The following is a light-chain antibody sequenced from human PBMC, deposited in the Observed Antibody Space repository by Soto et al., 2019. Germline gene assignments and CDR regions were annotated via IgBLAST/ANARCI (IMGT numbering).Light chain of an antibody. J-gene: IGKJ1*01. CDR2: VAS. CDR1: QSVDNR. Sequence: EVVMTQSPATLSVSPGERATLSCRASQSVDNRLAWYQHTPGQAPRLLSYVASNRATGVPDKFSGSGSGTEFTLTITSLQSEDFALYYCQQYGDWPRTFGQGTKVEI. V-gene: IGKV3-15*01. CDR3: QQYGDWPRT.